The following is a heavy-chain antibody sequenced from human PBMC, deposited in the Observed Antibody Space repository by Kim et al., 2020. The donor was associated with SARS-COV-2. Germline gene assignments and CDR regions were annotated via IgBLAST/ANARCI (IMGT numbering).Heavy chain of an antibody. V-gene: IGHV3-11*04. CDR3: ARDGVVVVAATHDYYYYGMDV. CDR2: ISSSGSTI. D-gene: IGHD2-15*01. Sequence: GGSLRHSCAASGFTFSDYYMSWIRQAPGKGLEWVSYISSSGSTIYYADSVKGRFTISRDNAKNSLYLQMNSLRAEDTAVYYCARDGVVVVAATHDYYYYGMDVWGQGTTVTVSS. CDR1: GFTFSDYY. J-gene: IGHJ6*02.